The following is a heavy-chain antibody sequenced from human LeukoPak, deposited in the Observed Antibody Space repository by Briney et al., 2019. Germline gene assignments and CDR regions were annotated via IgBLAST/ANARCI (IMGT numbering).Heavy chain of an antibody. Sequence: PVKVSCKASGGTFSSYAISWVRQAPGQGLEWMGRIIPILGIANYAQKFQGRVTITADKSTSTAYMELSSLRSEDTAVYYCARDRGYSGYDLGVNWFDPWGQGTLVTVSS. V-gene: IGHV1-69*04. D-gene: IGHD5-12*01. CDR1: GGTFSSYA. J-gene: IGHJ5*02. CDR2: IIPILGIA. CDR3: ARDRGYSGYDLGVNWFDP.